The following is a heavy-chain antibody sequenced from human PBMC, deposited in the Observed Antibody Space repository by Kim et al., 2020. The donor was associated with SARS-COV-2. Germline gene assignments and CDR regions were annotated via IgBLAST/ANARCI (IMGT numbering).Heavy chain of an antibody. CDR2: IYYSGST. D-gene: IGHD6-19*01. J-gene: IGHJ3*02. CDR3: ARWEWLVTFDI. CDR1: GGSISSYY. Sequence: SETLSLTCTVSGGSISSYYWSWIRQPPGKGLEWIGYIYYSGSTNYNPSLKSRVTISVDTSKNQFSLKLSSVTAADTAVYYCARWEWLVTFDIWGQGTMVTVSS. V-gene: IGHV4-59*01.